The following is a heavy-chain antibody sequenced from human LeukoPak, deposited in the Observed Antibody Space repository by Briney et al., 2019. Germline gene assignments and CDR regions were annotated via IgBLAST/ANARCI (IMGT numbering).Heavy chain of an antibody. V-gene: IGHV3-64D*09. J-gene: IGHJ4*02. D-gene: IGHD1/OR15-1a*01. CDR1: GLTFSSYA. CDR3: VKDYNWNIFHY. CDR2: TSSNGGST. Sequence: GGSLRLSCSASGLTFSSYAMHWVRQAPGKGLEYVSATSSNGGSTYYADSVKGRFTISRDNSKNTLYLQMSSLRAEDTAVYYCVKDYNWNIFHYWGQGTLVTVSS.